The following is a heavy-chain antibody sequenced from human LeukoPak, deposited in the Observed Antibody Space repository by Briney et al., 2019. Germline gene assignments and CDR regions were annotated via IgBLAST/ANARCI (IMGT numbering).Heavy chain of an antibody. CDR1: GGSISSYY. D-gene: IGHD2-15*01. CDR2: IYYSGST. Sequence: PSETLSLTCTVSGGSISSYYWSWIRQPPGKGLEWIGYIYYSGSTNCNPSLKSRVTISVDTSKNQFSLKLSSVTAADTAVYYCARDQRLGGTNEDEDAFDIWGQGTMVTVSS. CDR3: ARDQRLGGTNEDEDAFDI. J-gene: IGHJ3*02. V-gene: IGHV4-59*01.